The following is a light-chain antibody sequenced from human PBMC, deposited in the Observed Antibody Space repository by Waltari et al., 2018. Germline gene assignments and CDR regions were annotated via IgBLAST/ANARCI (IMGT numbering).Light chain of an antibody. CDR1: QGIGSH. J-gene: IGKJ4*01. Sequence: DIRLTQSPPFLSASVGDKVTITCRASQGIGSHLSWYQQDPGKAPKLLIYAASTLQGGVPSRFSGSGSGTEFALTISGLQPEDFATYFCLHLNSYPYTFGGGTKVDIK. V-gene: IGKV1-9*01. CDR3: LHLNSYPYT. CDR2: AAS.